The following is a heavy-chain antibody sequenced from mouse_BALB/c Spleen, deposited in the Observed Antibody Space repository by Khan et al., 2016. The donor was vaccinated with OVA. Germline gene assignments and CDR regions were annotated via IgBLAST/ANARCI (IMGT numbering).Heavy chain of an antibody. CDR2: ISYSGRT. CDR1: GYSITSDYA. CDR3: SRSVTITTVVATDFDY. V-gene: IGHV3-2*02. D-gene: IGHD1-1*01. J-gene: IGHJ2*01. Sequence: EVQLQESGPGLVNPSQSLSLTCTVTGYSITSDYAWNWIRQFPGNKLEWMGYISYSGRTSYNPSLKSRISITRDTSKNQVFLQLNSDTTEDTASYFCSRSVTITTVVATDFDYWGQGTTLTVSS.